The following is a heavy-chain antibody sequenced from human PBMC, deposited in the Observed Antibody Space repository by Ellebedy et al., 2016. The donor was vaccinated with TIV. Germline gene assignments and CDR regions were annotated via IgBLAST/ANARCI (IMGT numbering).Heavy chain of an antibody. CDR2: IYLSDSDT. V-gene: IGHV5-51*01. CDR1: AYSFINYW. J-gene: IGHJ4*02. CDR3: AKLGHRATPDDS. Sequence: GESLKISCQGSAYSFINYWIVWVRQMPGRGLEWMGNIYLSDSDTRYSPSFQGQVTISADRSVTTAYLHFNSLKPSDTAVYYCAKLGHRATPDDSWGQGTLVTVSS. D-gene: IGHD1-14*01.